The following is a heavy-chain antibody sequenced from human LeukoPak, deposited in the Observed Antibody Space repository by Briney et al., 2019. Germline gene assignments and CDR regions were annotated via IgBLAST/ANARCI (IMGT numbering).Heavy chain of an antibody. V-gene: IGHV1-69*01. D-gene: IGHD4-17*01. CDR1: GGTFSSYA. CDR3: ARLYDYGDYVGSG. J-gene: IGHJ4*02. CDR2: IIPILGTA. Sequence: AASVKVSCKASGGTFSSYAISWVRPAAGQGLEWMGGIIPILGTANYAQKFQGRVTSTADESTSTAYMERSSLRSEDAAVYYCARLYDYGDYVGSGWGQGTLVTVSS.